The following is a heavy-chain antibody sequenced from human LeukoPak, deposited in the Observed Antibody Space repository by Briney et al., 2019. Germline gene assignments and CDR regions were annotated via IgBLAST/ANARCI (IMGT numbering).Heavy chain of an antibody. Sequence: GGALRLSCAASRWTFSSYAMSWVRQAPGRGLEWVSAISGSCGSTYYADSVKGRFTIYRDNSKNTLYVQMNSLRAEDTAVYYCAKDIYCDGDCYLRAGDSWGQGTLVTVSS. CDR2: ISGSCGST. V-gene: IGHV3-23*01. CDR3: AKDIYCDGDCYLRAGDS. D-gene: IGHD2-21*02. J-gene: IGHJ4*02. CDR1: RWTFSSYA.